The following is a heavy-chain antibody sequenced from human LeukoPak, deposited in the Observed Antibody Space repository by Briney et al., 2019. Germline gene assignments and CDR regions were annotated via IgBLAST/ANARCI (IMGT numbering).Heavy chain of an antibody. J-gene: IGHJ4*02. D-gene: IGHD6-19*01. CDR3: ARQRGSGCLDY. CDR1: RFTLSNYW. V-gene: IGHV3-7*01. CDR2: IKQDGSET. Sequence: QPGGSLSLSCAASRFTLSNYWMSWVRQAPGKGLEWVANIKQDGSETYYVDSVKGRFTISRDNAKNSLSLQMNSLRAEDTAVYYCARQRGSGCLDYWGQGTLVTVSS.